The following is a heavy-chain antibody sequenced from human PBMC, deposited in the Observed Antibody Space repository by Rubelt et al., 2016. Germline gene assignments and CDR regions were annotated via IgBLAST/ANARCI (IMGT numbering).Heavy chain of an antibody. CDR2: INPNSGGT. Sequence: GLEWMGRINPNSGGTNYAQKFQGRVTMTRDTSISTAYMELSRLRSDDTAVYYCARGSRSGYYGSFDPWGQGTLVTVSS. J-gene: IGHJ5*02. D-gene: IGHD3-22*01. CDR3: ARGSRSGYYGSFDP. V-gene: IGHV1-2*06.